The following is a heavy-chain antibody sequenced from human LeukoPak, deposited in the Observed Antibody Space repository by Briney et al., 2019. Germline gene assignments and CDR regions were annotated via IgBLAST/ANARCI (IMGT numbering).Heavy chain of an antibody. V-gene: IGHV1-8*03. Sequence: ASVKVSCKASGYTFTSYDINWVRQATGQGREWMGWMNPNSGNTGYAQQFQGRVTITRNTSISTAYMELSSLRSEDTAVYYCARGIGYDSTGNDALDIWGQGTMVTVSS. J-gene: IGHJ3*02. CDR1: GYTFTSYD. CDR2: MNPNSGNT. D-gene: IGHD3-22*01. CDR3: ARGIGYDSTGNDALDI.